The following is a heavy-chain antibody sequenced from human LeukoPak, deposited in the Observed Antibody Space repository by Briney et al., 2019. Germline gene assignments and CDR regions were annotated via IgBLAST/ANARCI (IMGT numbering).Heavy chain of an antibody. CDR1: GFTFSSYA. CDR2: ISYDGSNK. Sequence: PGGSLRLSCAASGFTFSSYAMHWVRQAPGKGLEWVAVISYDGSNKYYADSVKGRFTISRDNSKNTLYLQMNSLRAEDTAVYYCARASRLRVGELSPGDYWGQGTLVTVSS. V-gene: IGHV3-30-3*01. D-gene: IGHD3-16*02. J-gene: IGHJ4*02. CDR3: ARASRLRVGELSPGDY.